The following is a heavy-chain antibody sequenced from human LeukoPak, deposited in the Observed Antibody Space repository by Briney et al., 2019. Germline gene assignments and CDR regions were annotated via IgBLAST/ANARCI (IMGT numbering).Heavy chain of an antibody. CDR2: IYYSGST. D-gene: IGHD1-14*01. Sequence: SETLSLTCTVSGGSISSSSYYWGWIRQPPGKGLEWIGSIYYSGSTYYNPSLKSRVTISVDTSKNQFSLKLSSVTAADTAVYYCAKATGYLLWGQGTLVTVSS. CDR1: GGSISSSSYY. CDR3: AKATGYLL. J-gene: IGHJ4*02. V-gene: IGHV4-39*07.